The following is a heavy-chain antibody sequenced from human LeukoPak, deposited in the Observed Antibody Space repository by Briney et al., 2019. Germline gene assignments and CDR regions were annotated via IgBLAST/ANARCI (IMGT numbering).Heavy chain of an antibody. CDR3: ARHRGSQYYYYMDV. CDR1: GFTFSSYW. V-gene: IGHV3-74*01. J-gene: IGHJ6*03. CDR2: VNTDGSST. D-gene: IGHD3-10*01. Sequence: GGSLRLSCAASGFTFSSYWMHWFRQAPGKGLVWVSRVNTDGSSTSYADSVKGRFTISRDNARNTLYLQMNSLRAEDTAVYYCARHRGSQYYYYMDVWGKGTTVTVSS.